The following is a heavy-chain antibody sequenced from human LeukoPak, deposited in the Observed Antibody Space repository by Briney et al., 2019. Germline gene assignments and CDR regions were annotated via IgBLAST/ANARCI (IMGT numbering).Heavy chain of an antibody. D-gene: IGHD5-18*01. CDR2: ISAYNGNT. CDR1: GYTFTSYG. V-gene: IGHV1-18*01. J-gene: IGHJ2*01. Sequence: APVKVSCKASGYTFTSYGISWVRQAPGQELEWMGWISAYNGNTNCAQKLQGRVTMTTDTSTSTAYMELSSLRSEDTAVYYCAGRGYSYGDWYFDLWGRGTLVTVSS. CDR3: AGRGYSYGDWYFDL.